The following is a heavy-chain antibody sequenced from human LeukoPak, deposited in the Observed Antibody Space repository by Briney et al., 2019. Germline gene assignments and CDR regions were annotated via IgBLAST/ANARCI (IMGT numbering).Heavy chain of an antibody. CDR3: AKRGILTGYYMYYFDY. Sequence: GSLRLSCAASGFTFSSYAMSWVRPAPGKGLEWVSAISGSGGSTYYADSVKGRFTISRDNSKNTLYLQMNSLRAEDTAVYYCAKRGILTGYYMYYFDYWGQGTLVTVSS. J-gene: IGHJ4*02. D-gene: IGHD3-9*01. V-gene: IGHV3-23*01. CDR1: GFTFSSYA. CDR2: ISGSGGST.